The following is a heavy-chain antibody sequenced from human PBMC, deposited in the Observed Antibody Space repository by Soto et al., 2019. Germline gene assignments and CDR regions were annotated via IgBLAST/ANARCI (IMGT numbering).Heavy chain of an antibody. CDR3: AREQAAAGTNYYYGMDV. CDR1: GGCISSYY. Sequence: ETLSLTCTVSGGCISSYYWSWIRQPPGKGLEWIGYIYYSGSTNYNPSLKSRVTISVDTSKNQFSLKLSSVTAADTAVYYCAREQAAAGTNYYYGMDVWGQGTAVTSP. V-gene: IGHV4-59*01. CDR2: IYYSGST. D-gene: IGHD6-13*01. J-gene: IGHJ6*02.